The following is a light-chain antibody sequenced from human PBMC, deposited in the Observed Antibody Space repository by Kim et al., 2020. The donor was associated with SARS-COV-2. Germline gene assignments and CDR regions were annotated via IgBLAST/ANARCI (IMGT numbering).Light chain of an antibody. CDR3: QQYGNMWT. Sequence: SVYPAERATLSCRASQSVSSELAWYQQKPGQAPRHLIYGASTRATGIPARFSGSGSGTEFTLTISSLQSEGFAVYYCQQYGNMWTFGQGTKVEIK. CDR2: GAS. V-gene: IGKV3-15*01. CDR1: QSVSSE. J-gene: IGKJ1*01.